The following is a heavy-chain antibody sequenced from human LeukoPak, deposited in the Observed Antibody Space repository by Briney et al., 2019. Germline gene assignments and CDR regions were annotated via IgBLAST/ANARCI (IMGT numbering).Heavy chain of an antibody. CDR1: GFTFSSYA. V-gene: IGHV3-23*01. CDR2: ISGSGGST. Sequence: GGSLRLSCAASGFTFSSYATSWVRQAPGKGLEWVSAISGSGGSTYYADSVKGRFTISRDNSKNTLYLQMNSLRAEDTAVYYCAKDWGHYYDSSGYYSKYGYWGQGTLVTVSS. D-gene: IGHD3-22*01. CDR3: AKDWGHYYDSSGYYSKYGY. J-gene: IGHJ4*02.